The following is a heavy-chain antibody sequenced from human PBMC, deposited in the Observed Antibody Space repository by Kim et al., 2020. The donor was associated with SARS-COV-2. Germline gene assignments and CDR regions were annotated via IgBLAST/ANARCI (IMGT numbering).Heavy chain of an antibody. D-gene: IGHD3-3*01. CDR1: GFTFSSYG. V-gene: IGHV3-30*03. CDR2: ISYDGSNK. CDR3: GGVRRRPKPYYYYYGMDV. J-gene: IGHJ6*02. Sequence: GGSLRLSCAASGFTFSSYGMHWVRQAPGKGLEWVAVISYDGSNKYYADSVKGRFTISRDNSKNTLYLQMNSLRAEDTAVYYCGGVRRRPKPYYYYYGMDVWGQGTTVTVSS.